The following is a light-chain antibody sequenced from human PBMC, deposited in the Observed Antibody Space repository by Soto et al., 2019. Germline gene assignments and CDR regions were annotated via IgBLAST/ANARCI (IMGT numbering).Light chain of an antibody. CDR3: HQYNNWMT. CDR1: QSVGSD. CDR2: GAS. V-gene: IGKV3-15*01. J-gene: IGKJ5*01. Sequence: EIVMTQSPDTLSVSPGERATLSCRASQSVGSDLAWYLQKPGQPPRLLIYGASTRAAGSPARFSGSGSGTEITLTISSLQSEDFAVYYCHQYNNWMTFGQGTRVDIK.